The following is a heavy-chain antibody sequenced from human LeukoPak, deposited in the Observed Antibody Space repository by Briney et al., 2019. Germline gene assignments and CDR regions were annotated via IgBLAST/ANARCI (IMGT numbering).Heavy chain of an antibody. CDR3: ARSSGYMYYFDY. V-gene: IGHV1-46*01. J-gene: IGHJ4*02. CDR1: GYTFTSYG. Sequence: ASVKVSCKASGYTFTSYGISWVRQAPGQGLEWMGIINPSGGSTSYAQKFQGRVTMTRDTSTSTVYMELSSLRSEDTAVYYCARSSGYMYYFDYWGQGTLVTVSS. D-gene: IGHD3-22*01. CDR2: INPSGGST.